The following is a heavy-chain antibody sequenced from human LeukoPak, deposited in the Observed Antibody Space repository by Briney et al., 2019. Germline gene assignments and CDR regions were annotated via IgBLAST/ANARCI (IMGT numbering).Heavy chain of an antibody. V-gene: IGHV3-21*01. CDR1: GFTFSSYS. Sequence: GGSLRLSCAASGFTFSSYSMNWVRQAPGKGLEWVSSISSSSSYIYYADSVKGRFTISRDNAKNSLYLQMNTLRAEDTAIYYCATFGGAHHKTFDSWGQGTLVTVSS. J-gene: IGHJ4*02. CDR3: ATFGGAHHKTFDS. D-gene: IGHD1-14*01. CDR2: ISSSSSYI.